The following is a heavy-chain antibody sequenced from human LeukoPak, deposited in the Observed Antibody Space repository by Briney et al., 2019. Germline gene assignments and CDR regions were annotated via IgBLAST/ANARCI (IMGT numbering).Heavy chain of an antibody. CDR2: ISYDGSNK. J-gene: IGHJ4*02. V-gene: IGHV3-30*03. CDR3: ARERIITGTTGSPHPLDY. D-gene: IGHD1-7*01. CDR1: GFTFSRHG. Sequence: GGSLRLSCAPSGFTFSRHGMHWVRQAPGKGLEWVAVISYDGSNKYYADSVKGRFTISRDNSKNTLYLQMNSLRAEDTAVYYCARERIITGTTGSPHPLDYWGQGTLVTVSS.